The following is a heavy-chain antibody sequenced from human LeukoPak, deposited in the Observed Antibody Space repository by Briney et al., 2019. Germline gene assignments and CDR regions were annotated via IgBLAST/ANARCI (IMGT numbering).Heavy chain of an antibody. CDR3: ARGSSWYYYYYYYMDV. D-gene: IGHD6-13*01. Sequence: SETLSLTCTVSGGSISTYYWSWIRQPPGKGLEWIGHISISGSTNYNPSLKSRVTMSVDTSKNQFSLKLSSVTAADTAVYYCARGSSWYYYYYYYMDVWGKGTTVTISS. J-gene: IGHJ6*03. CDR2: ISISGST. CDR1: GGSISTYY. V-gene: IGHV4-4*07.